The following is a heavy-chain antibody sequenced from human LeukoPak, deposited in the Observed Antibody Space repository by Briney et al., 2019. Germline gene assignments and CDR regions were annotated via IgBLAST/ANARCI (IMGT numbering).Heavy chain of an antibody. CDR1: GFIFKTYS. J-gene: IGHJ4*02. CDR3: AKDMEVGITGIFDY. V-gene: IGHV3-69-1*01. CDR2: ISSSTSI. D-gene: IGHD1-20*01. Sequence: PGGSLRLSCAASGFIFKTYSMNWVRQAPGKGLEWVSYISSSTSIHYADSVRGRLTISRDNAKNSLYLQVSSLRAEDTAVYYCAKDMEVGITGIFDYWGQGTLVTVSS.